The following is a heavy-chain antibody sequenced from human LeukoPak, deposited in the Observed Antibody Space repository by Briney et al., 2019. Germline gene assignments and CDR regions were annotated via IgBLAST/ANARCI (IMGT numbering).Heavy chain of an antibody. V-gene: IGHV1-69*05. CDR3: ARGPLGRGWYYFDY. D-gene: IGHD6-19*01. Sequence: ASVKVSCKASGGTFSSYAISWVRQAPGQGLEWMGGIIPIFGTANYAQKFQGRVTITTDESTSTAYMELSSLRSEDTAVYYCARGPLGRGWYYFDYWGQGTLVTVSS. J-gene: IGHJ4*02. CDR1: GGTFSSYA. CDR2: IIPIFGTA.